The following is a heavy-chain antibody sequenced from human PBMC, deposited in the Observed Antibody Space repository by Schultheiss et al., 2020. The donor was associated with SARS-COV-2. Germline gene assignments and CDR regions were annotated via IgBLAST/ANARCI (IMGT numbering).Heavy chain of an antibody. Sequence: SETLSLTCTVSGGSISSYYWSWIRQPPGKGLEWIGYIYYSGSTNYNPSLKSRVTISVDTSKNQFSLKLSSVTAADTAVYYCARGAMGWQQWLVRFDYWGQGTLVTVSS. CDR3: ARGAMGWQQWLVRFDY. J-gene: IGHJ4*02. CDR1: GGSISSYY. CDR2: IYYSGST. V-gene: IGHV4-59*12. D-gene: IGHD6-19*01.